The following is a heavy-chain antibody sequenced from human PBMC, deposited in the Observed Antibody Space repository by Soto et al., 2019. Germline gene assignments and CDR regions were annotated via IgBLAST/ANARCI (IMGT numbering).Heavy chain of an antibody. Sequence: PAETLSLTCTVSGGSISSYYWSWIRQPPGKGLEWIGYIYYSGSTNYNPSLKSRVTISVDTSKNQFSLKLSSVTAADTAVYYCARVTTNYYYGMDVWGQGTTVTAP. V-gene: IGHV4-59*01. CDR1: GGSISSYY. J-gene: IGHJ6*02. CDR2: IYYSGST. D-gene: IGHD4-17*01. CDR3: ARVTTNYYYGMDV.